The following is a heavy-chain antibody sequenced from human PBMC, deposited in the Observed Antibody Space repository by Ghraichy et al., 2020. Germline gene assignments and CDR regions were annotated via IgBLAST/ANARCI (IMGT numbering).Heavy chain of an antibody. V-gene: IGHV1-18*04. Sequence: ASVKVSCKASGYTFTSYGISWVRQAPGQGLEWMGWISAYNGNTNYAQKLQGRVTMTTDTSTSTAYMELRSLRSDDTAVYYCARDLGDCSSTSCLVNYYYYYGMDVWGQGTTVTVSS. CDR2: ISAYNGNT. CDR1: GYTFTSYG. D-gene: IGHD2-2*01. J-gene: IGHJ6*02. CDR3: ARDLGDCSSTSCLVNYYYYYGMDV.